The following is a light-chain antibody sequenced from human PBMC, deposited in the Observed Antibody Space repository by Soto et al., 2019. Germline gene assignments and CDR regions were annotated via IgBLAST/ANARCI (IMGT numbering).Light chain of an antibody. CDR2: ATS. CDR1: QSVSSSY. V-gene: IGKV3-20*01. Sequence: EIVMTQSPATLSVSPGERATLSCRASQSVSSSYLAWYQHKPGQSPRLLIYATSTRATGIPARFSGGGSGTDFTLTISRLEPEDFAVYYCQQYGSSPRTFGQGTKVDIK. J-gene: IGKJ1*01. CDR3: QQYGSSPRT.